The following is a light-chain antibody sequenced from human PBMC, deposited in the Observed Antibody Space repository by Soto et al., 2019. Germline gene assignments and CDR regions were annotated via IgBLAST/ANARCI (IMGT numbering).Light chain of an antibody. J-gene: IGLJ2*01. Sequence: QSALTQPASVSGSPGQSITIPCTGTSSDIGGYNSVSWYQQHPGKVPKLIIYEVSSRPSGISNRFSGSKSGNTASLTISGLQAEDEADYYCSSYASRSTLVVGGGTKLTVL. CDR2: EVS. CDR1: SSDIGGYNS. CDR3: SSYASRSTLV. V-gene: IGLV2-14*01.